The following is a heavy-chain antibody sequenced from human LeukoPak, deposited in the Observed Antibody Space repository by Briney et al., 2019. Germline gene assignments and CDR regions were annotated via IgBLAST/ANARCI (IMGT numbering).Heavy chain of an antibody. CDR2: INPSGGST. Sequence: ASVKVSCKASGYTLTSYYMHWVRQAPGQGLEWMGIINPSGGSTSYAQKFKGRATMTRDTSTSTVYMELSSLRSEDTAVYYCARGGKAYYYDSSGYGAFDIWGQGTMVTVSS. CDR3: ARGGKAYYYDSSGYGAFDI. V-gene: IGHV1-46*03. D-gene: IGHD3-22*01. J-gene: IGHJ3*02. CDR1: GYTLTSYY.